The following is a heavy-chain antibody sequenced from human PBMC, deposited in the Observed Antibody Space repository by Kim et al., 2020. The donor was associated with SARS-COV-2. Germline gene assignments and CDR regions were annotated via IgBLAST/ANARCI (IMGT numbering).Heavy chain of an antibody. J-gene: IGHJ4*02. Sequence: ASVKVSCKASGYTFTSYAMNWVRQAPGQGLEWMGWINTNTGNPTYAQGFTGRFVFSLDTSVSTAYLQISSLKAEDTAVYYCARVTMVRGVEHPDYWGQGTLVTVSS. CDR2: INTNTGNP. D-gene: IGHD3-10*01. CDR3: ARVTMVRGVEHPDY. V-gene: IGHV7-4-1*02. CDR1: GYTFTSYA.